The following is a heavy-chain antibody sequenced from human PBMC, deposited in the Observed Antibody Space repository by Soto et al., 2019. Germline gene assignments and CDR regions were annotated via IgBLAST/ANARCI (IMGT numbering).Heavy chain of an antibody. Sequence: SETLSLTCTVSGVSIHNSHSFWAWIRQPPGKGLEFIGSVYHNGGAHYNSSLKSRVTVSVDTAHNQVSLRMRSLTAADTAVYYCGRVVEGATRHTDPDSWGQGILVTVSS. J-gene: IGHJ5*01. V-gene: IGHV4-39*01. CDR3: GRVVEGATRHTDPDS. CDR2: VYHNGGA. D-gene: IGHD2-21*01. CDR1: GVSIHNSHSF.